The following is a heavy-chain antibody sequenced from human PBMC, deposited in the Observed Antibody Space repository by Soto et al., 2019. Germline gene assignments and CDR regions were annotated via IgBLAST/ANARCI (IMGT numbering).Heavy chain of an antibody. V-gene: IGHV3-11*04. CDR3: ARDFGLRALDY. J-gene: IGHJ4*02. D-gene: IGHD3-3*01. CDR1: GFTFSGHF. CDR2: IGGSGRTI. Sequence: GGSLRLSCAASGFTFSGHFMTWIRQAPGKGLEWLSYIGGSGRTIYYTDSVKGRFTISRDNAKNSLYLQMNSLRAEDTAVYYCARDFGLRALDYWGQGTLVTVSS.